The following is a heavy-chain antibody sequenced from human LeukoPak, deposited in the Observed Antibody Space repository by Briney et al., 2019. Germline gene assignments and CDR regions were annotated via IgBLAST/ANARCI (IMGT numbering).Heavy chain of an antibody. Sequence: SETLSLTCSVSDDSMISYHWSWIRQPAGKGLEWIGRIYTSGSTDYNPSLMSRVTMSVDTAKNQFSLKLRSVTAADTAVYYCARAERTVNVLDIWGQGTIVTVSS. J-gene: IGHJ3*02. V-gene: IGHV4-4*07. CDR2: IYTSGST. CDR3: ARAERTVNVLDI. D-gene: IGHD1-1*01. CDR1: DDSMISYH.